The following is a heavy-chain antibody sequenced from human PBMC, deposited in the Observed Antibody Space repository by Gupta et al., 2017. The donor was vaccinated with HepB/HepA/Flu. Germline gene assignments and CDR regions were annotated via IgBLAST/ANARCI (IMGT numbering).Heavy chain of an antibody. CDR3: AKTDYNVLTGVWMRGVDY. J-gene: IGHJ4*02. V-gene: IGHV1-2*02. CDR2: INPKTGGT. CDR1: GYTFTDYH. Sequence: QVQLVQSGAEVKKPGASVKVSCKASGYTFTDYHMHWARQAPEQGLEWMGGINPKTGGTNYAKKFKGRVTMTRDTAINTVYMEMSRLRCDDTAVYHCAKTDYNVLTGVWMRGVDYWGQGTLVTVSS. D-gene: IGHD3-9*01.